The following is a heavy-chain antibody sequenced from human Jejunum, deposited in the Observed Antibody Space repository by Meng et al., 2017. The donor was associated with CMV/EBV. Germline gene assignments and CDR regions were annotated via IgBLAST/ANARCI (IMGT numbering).Heavy chain of an antibody. CDR1: NNDG. V-gene: IGHV3-15*07. Sequence: NNDGMNWVREAAGKGLDWVGSIKRETDGGTTDDAAPVEGRFTRSRDDSKTTLYLQMNSLKTEDTGVYYCTTKKYSSGNFDWWGQGTLVTVSS. J-gene: IGHJ4*02. CDR2: IKRETDGGTT. CDR3: TTKKYSSGNFDW. D-gene: IGHD3-22*01.